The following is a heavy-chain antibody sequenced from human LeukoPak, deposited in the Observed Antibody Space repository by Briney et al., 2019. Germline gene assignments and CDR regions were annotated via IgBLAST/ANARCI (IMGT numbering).Heavy chain of an antibody. CDR3: ARYSAAAGTGSWFDP. D-gene: IGHD6-13*01. Sequence: GGSLRLSCEASGFTFSSYWMSWVGQAPGKGLEWVANIKQDGSEKYYVDSVKGRFTISRDNVKNSLYLQMNSLRAEETAVYYCARYSAAAGTGSWFDPWGQGTLVTVSS. CDR1: GFTFSSYW. J-gene: IGHJ5*02. CDR2: IKQDGSEK. V-gene: IGHV3-7*01.